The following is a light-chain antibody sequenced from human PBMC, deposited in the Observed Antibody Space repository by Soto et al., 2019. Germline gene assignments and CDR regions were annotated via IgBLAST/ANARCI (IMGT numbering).Light chain of an antibody. CDR3: AAWDDSLNGRGV. V-gene: IGLV1-44*01. J-gene: IGLJ3*02. CDR1: SSNIGSNA. CDR2: NDN. Sequence: QSVLTQPPSTSGTPGQRVTISCSGSSSNIGSNAVSWYQQLPGTAPKLLIYNDNQRPSGVPDRFSASKSGTSASLAISGLQSEDEAAYYCAAWDDSLNGRGVFGGGTKLTVL.